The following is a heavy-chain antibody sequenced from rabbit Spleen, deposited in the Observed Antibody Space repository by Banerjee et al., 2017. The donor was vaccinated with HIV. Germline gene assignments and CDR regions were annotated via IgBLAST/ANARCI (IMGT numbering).Heavy chain of an antibody. D-gene: IGHD3-1*01. V-gene: IGHV1S45*01. J-gene: IGHJ4*01. CDR1: GFTLSSSYW. Sequence: QEQVLESGGGLVKPEGSLKLSCTASGFTLSSSYWICWVRQAPGKGLEWIGCIYPDGSGSTAYATWAKGRFTISRTSSTTVALQMTSLTAADTATYFCAKDLPGAIGWNFDLWGPGTLVTVS. CDR2: IYPDGSGST. CDR3: AKDLPGAIGWNFDL.